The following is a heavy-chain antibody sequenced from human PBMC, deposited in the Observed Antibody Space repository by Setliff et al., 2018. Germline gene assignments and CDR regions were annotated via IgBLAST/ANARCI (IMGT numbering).Heavy chain of an antibody. D-gene: IGHD2-15*01. V-gene: IGHV4-59*11. CDR3: ARENGYCSGGACYFMFDY. Sequence: SETLSLTCTVSGGSISSHYWSWIRQPPGKGLEWIGYIHFSGTTNYNPSLKSRVTLSLDTSKNQFSLELSSVTAADTAMYYCARENGYCSGGACYFMFDYWGQGTLVTVSS. CDR2: IHFSGTT. J-gene: IGHJ4*02. CDR1: GGSISSHY.